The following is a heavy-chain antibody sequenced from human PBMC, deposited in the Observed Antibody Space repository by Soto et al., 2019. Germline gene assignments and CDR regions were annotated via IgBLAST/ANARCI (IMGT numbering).Heavy chain of an antibody. V-gene: IGHV1-2*04. J-gene: IGHJ4*02. CDR3: ARDGAAIDYFDY. CDR1: GYTFTGYY. CDR2: INPNSGGT. Sequence: ASVKFSCKASGYTFTGYYMHWVRQAPGQGLEWMGWINPNSGGTNYAQKFQGWVTMTRDTSISTAYMELSRLRSDDTAVYYCARDGAAIDYFDYWGQGTLVTVSS. D-gene: IGHD2-15*01.